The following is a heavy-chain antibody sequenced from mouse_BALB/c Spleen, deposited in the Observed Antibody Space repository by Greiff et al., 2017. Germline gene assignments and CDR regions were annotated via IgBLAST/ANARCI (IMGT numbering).Heavy chain of an antibody. CDR2: IWGDGST. J-gene: IGHJ4*01. D-gene: IGHD2-4*01. V-gene: IGHV2-6-7*01. CDR3: ARSAMITLCYAMDY. CDR1: GFSLTGYG. Sequence: VQRVESGPGLVAPSQSLSITCTVSGFSLTGYGVNWVRQPPGKGLEWLGMIWGDGSTDYNSALKSRLSISKDNSKSQVFLKMNSLQTDDTARYYCARSAMITLCYAMDYWGQGTSVTVSS.